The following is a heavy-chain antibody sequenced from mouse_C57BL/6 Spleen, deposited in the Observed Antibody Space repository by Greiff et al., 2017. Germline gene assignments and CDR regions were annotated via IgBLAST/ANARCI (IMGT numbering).Heavy chain of an antibody. D-gene: IGHD2-5*01. J-gene: IGHJ4*01. V-gene: IGHV1-59*01. CDR2: IDPSDSYT. CDR1: GYTFTSYW. Sequence: QVQLQQPGAELVRPGTSVKLSCKASGYTFTSYWMHWVKQRPGQGLEWIGVIDPSDSYTNYNQKFKGKATLTVDTSSSTAYMPLSSLTSEDSAVYYCARRGSKRDYAMDYWGQGTSVTVSS. CDR3: ARRGSKRDYAMDY.